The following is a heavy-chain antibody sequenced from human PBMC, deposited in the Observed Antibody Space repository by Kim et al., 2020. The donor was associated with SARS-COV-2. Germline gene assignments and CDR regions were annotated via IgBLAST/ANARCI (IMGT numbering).Heavy chain of an antibody. CDR1: GGSISSYY. J-gene: IGHJ4*02. CDR2: IYYSGST. CDR3: ARLSTMVRGVIYFDY. V-gene: IGHV4-59*01. Sequence: SETLSLTCTVSGGSISSYYWSWIRQPPGKGLEWIGYIYYSGSTNYNPSLKSRVTISVDTSKNQFSLKLSSVTAADTAVYYCARLSTMVRGVIYFDYWGQGTLVTVSS. D-gene: IGHD3-10*01.